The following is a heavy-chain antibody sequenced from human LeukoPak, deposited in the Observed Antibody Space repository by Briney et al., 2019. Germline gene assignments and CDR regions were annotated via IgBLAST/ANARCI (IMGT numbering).Heavy chain of an antibody. CDR1: GYTFTGYY. CDR2: INPNSGGT. J-gene: IGHJ4*02. V-gene: IGHV1-2*02. D-gene: IGHD3-9*01. CDR3: ASSDILTGYYTQFDY. Sequence: ASVKVSCKASGYTFTGYYMHWVRQAPGQGLEWMGWINPNSGGTNYAQKFQGRVTMTRDTSISTAYMELSRLRSDDTAVYYCASSDILTGYYTQFDYWGRGTLVTVSS.